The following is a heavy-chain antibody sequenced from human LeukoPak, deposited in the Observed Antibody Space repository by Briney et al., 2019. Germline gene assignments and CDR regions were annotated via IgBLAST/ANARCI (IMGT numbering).Heavy chain of an antibody. D-gene: IGHD4-17*01. Sequence: SETLSLTCTVSGGSISGYYWSWIRQPPRKGLEWIGYTYSSGSTKYDPSLESRVTISLDTSKNQVSLNLSSVTAADTAIYFCARGHYDLAPWGQGILVTVSS. J-gene: IGHJ5*02. CDR1: GGSISGYY. CDR3: ARGHYDLAP. V-gene: IGHV4-59*01. CDR2: TYSSGST.